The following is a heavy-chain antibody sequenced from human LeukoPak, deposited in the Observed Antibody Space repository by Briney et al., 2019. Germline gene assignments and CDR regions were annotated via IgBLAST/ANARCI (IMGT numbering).Heavy chain of an antibody. D-gene: IGHD6-19*01. CDR1: GFTFSSYS. J-gene: IGHJ4*02. V-gene: IGHV3-21*01. Sequence: GSLRLSCAASGFTFSSYSMNWVRQAPGKGLEWVSSISSSSSYIYYADSVKGRFTISRDNAKNSLYLQMNSLRAEDTAVYYCARSYSSGWDFDYWGQGTLVTVSS. CDR3: ARSYSSGWDFDY. CDR2: ISSSSSYI.